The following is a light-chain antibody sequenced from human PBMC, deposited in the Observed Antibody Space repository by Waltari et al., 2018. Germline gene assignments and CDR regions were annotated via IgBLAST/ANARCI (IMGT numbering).Light chain of an antibody. V-gene: IGKV3-20*01. J-gene: IGKJ1*01. CDR1: QTVTSDD. CDR2: GAS. CDR3: HQYGTSPET. Sequence: EIVLTQSPGTLSMSVGDRATLSCRASQTVTSDDLAWYQQTVGQAPRLLLYGASTRAAGIPDRFSGSVSATDFTLTIGRLEPEDFAVYYCHQYGTSPETFGPGTKVEIK.